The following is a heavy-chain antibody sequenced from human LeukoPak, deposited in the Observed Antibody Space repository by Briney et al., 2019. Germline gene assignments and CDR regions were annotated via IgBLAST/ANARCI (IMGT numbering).Heavy chain of an antibody. CDR2: INPSSGGT. D-gene: IGHD5-18*01. CDR1: GYTLTGYY. V-gene: IGHV1-2*02. CDR3: AREKGGRGYQSTVHFDY. Sequence: ASVKVSCKASGYTLTGYYIHWVRQAPGQGLEWMGWINPSSGGTHYAQKFQGRVIMTRDTSISTAYMDLTWLRSDDTALYYCAREKGGRGYQSTVHFDYWGQGTLVTVSS. J-gene: IGHJ4*02.